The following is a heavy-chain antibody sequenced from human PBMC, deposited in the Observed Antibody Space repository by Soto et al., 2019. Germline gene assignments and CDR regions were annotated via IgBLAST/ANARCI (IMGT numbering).Heavy chain of an antibody. D-gene: IGHD2-21*01. J-gene: IGHJ6*02. CDR3: TRCGRDMDV. Sequence: QVQLVESGGGVVQPGRSLRLSCAATGFNFSSYGMHWVRQAPGKGLEWVAVIWYHGRSQFYADSVQGRFTISRDNSKNTLYLNMNSLRAEDTAVYYCTRCGRDMDVWGQGTTVTVSS. CDR2: IWYHGRSQ. V-gene: IGHV3-33*01. CDR1: GFNFSSYG.